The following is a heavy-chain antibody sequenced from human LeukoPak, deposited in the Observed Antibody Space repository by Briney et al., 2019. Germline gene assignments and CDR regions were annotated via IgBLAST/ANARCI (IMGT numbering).Heavy chain of an antibody. D-gene: IGHD2-2*01. J-gene: IGHJ5*02. Sequence: PSETLPLTCTVSGGSISSSSYYWGWIRQPPGKGLEWIGSIYYSGSTYYNPSLKSRVTISVDTSKNQFSLKLSSVTAADTAVYYCARLIEYCSSTSCYPTWGQGTLVTVSS. CDR3: ARLIEYCSSTSCYPT. CDR2: IYYSGST. CDR1: GGSISSSSYY. V-gene: IGHV4-39*01.